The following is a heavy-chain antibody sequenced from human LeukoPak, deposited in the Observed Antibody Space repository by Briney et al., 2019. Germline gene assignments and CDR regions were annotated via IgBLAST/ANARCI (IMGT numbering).Heavy chain of an antibody. CDR2: IYHSGST. Sequence: SETLSLTCTVSGYSISSGYYWGWIRQPPGKGLEWIGSIYHSGSTYYNPSLKSRVTISVDTSKNQFSLKLSSVTAADTAVYYCARRTLGSRGILTGYYRHWGQGTLVTVSS. CDR1: GYSISSGYY. V-gene: IGHV4-38-2*02. J-gene: IGHJ4*02. CDR3: ARRTLGSRGILTGYYRH. D-gene: IGHD3-9*01.